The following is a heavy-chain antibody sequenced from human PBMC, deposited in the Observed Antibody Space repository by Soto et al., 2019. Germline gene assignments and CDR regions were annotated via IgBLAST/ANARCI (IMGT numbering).Heavy chain of an antibody. V-gene: IGHV3-21*01. CDR2: ISSTSGYI. J-gene: IGHJ4*02. D-gene: IGHD3-22*01. CDR1: GFTLSSYS. Sequence: EVQLVESGGGLVKPGGSLRLSCAASGFTLSSYSMNWVRQAPGKGLEWVSSISSTSGYIYHADSVRGRFTISRDNAKNSLYLQMNSLRAEDTAVYYCARKGNHYDIDTYYLFDYWGQGTLVTVSS. CDR3: ARKGNHYDIDTYYLFDY.